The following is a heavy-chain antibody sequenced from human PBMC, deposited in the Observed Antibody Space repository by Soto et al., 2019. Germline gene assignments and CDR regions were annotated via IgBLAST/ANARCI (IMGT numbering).Heavy chain of an antibody. CDR1: GFTFSTYC. V-gene: IGHV3-30*18. J-gene: IGHJ6*02. CDR2: ISYDGTNK. Sequence: QVQLVESGGGEVQPGRSLTISCAASGFTFSTYCMHWVRQTPGKGLEWVAVISYDGTNKFYSDSVKGRFTISRDNFKNTLTRQMNSLRADDTAVYSCAKDLQSYGDYDYYCYGMDVWGLGTRVTVSS. D-gene: IGHD4-17*01. CDR3: AKDLQSYGDYDYYCYGMDV.